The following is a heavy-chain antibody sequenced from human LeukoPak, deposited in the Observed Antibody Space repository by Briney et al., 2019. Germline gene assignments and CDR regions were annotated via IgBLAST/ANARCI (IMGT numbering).Heavy chain of an antibody. J-gene: IGHJ4*02. Sequence: GGSLRLSCAASGVTLSTAWMNWVRQAPGKGLEWVGRIKSKTDGGTADYAAPVKGRFTISRDDSKNTLYLQMNSLKTEDTAVYYCTTEYDYVWGSYRDYWGQGTLVTVSS. CDR3: TTEYDYVWGSYRDY. V-gene: IGHV3-15*07. D-gene: IGHD3-16*02. CDR2: IKSKTDGGTA. CDR1: GVTLSTAW.